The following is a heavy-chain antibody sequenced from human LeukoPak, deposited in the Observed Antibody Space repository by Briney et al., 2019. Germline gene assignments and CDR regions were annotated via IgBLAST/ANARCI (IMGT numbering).Heavy chain of an antibody. J-gene: IGHJ5*02. Sequence: GGSLRLSCAASGFTFSSYGMHWVRQAPGKGLEWVAFIRYDGSNKYYADSVKGRFTISRDNSKNTLYLQMNSLRAEDTAVYYCAKGSLWFGEPGVFDPWGQGTLVTVSS. CDR3: AKGSLWFGEPGVFDP. V-gene: IGHV3-30*02. CDR1: GFTFSSYG. CDR2: IRYDGSNK. D-gene: IGHD3-10*01.